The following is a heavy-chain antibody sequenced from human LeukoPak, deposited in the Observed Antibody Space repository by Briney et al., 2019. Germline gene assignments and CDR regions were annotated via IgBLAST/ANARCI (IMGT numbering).Heavy chain of an antibody. CDR2: IYTSGST. Sequence: SETLSLTCTVSGGSISSGSYYWSWIRQPAGKGLEWIGRIYTSGSTNYNPSLKSRVTVSVDTSKNQFSLKLSSVTAADTAVYYCARESGYYYYMDVWGKGTTVTVSS. CDR1: GGSISSGSYY. D-gene: IGHD1-26*01. CDR3: ARESGYYYYMDV. J-gene: IGHJ6*03. V-gene: IGHV4-61*02.